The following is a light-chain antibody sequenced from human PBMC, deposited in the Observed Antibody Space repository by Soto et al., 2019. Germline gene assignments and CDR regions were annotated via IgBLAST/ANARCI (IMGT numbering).Light chain of an antibody. CDR2: DNN. CDR3: ATWDSSLSAWL. Sequence: QSVLTQPPSLSAAPGQTVTLSCSGGSSNIGNNYVSWYQQVAGTTPKLLIFDNNKRPSGIPDRFSGSKSGTSATLGIAGLQTGDAADYYCATWDSSLSAWLFGGGTKVTVL. CDR1: SSNIGNNY. J-gene: IGLJ3*02. V-gene: IGLV1-51*01.